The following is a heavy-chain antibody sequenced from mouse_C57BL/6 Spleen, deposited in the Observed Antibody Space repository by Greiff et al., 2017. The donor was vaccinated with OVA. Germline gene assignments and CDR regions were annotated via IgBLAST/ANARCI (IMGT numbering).Heavy chain of an antibody. CDR3: ARMEFYDGYYYCDY. D-gene: IGHD2-3*01. CDR2: INPNNGGT. V-gene: IGHV1-26*01. CDR1: GYTFTDYY. J-gene: IGHJ2*01. Sequence: VQLQQSGPELVKPGASVKISCKASGYTFTDYYMNWVKQSHGKSLEWIGDINPNNGGTSYNQKFKGKATLTVDKSSSTASMELRSLTSEDSAVYYCARMEFYDGYYYCDYWGQGTTLTVSS.